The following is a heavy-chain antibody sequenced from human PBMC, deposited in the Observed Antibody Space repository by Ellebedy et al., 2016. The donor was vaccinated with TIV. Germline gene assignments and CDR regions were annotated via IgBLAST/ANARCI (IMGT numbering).Heavy chain of an antibody. V-gene: IGHV1-2*02. Sequence: AASVQVSCKTTGYTFTAYYIHWVRQAPRQGLEWVGWINPNSGDTSYAQKLQGRVTMTGDTSISTAYMELSRLIFDDTAVYFCVRDLTNFARSSYWGQGTLVTVSS. J-gene: IGHJ4*02. CDR2: INPNSGDT. D-gene: IGHD1-1*01. CDR1: GYTFTAYY. CDR3: VRDLTNFARSSY.